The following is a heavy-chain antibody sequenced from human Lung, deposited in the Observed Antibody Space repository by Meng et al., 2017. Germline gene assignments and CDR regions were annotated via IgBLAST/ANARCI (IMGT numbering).Heavy chain of an antibody. V-gene: IGHV1-18*01. D-gene: IGHD3-10*01. J-gene: IGHJ4*02. CDR1: DYTFTGYG. Sequence: QVQPVQAGPEVKKPGGSVKGSCKASDYTFTGYGVSWVRQAPGQGLEWMAWLGAHDGDTSHAPKFQGRVTVSADRPTATAYMELRSLRSDDTAVYYCARGTPGRSYSDYWGQGTLVTVSS. CDR2: LGAHDGDT. CDR3: ARGTPGRSYSDY.